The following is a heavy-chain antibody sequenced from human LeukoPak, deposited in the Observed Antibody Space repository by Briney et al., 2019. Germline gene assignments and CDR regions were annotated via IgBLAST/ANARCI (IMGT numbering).Heavy chain of an antibody. Sequence: PSETLSLTCTVSGGSLSSYYWTWIGQPPGKGLEWIGYIFDSGSTNYSPSLKSRVTISVDTSKNQFSLKLSSVTAADTAVYYCARVRWLQLDAFDIWGQGTMVTVSS. J-gene: IGHJ3*02. D-gene: IGHD5-24*01. CDR1: GGSLSSYY. CDR2: IFDSGST. CDR3: ARVRWLQLDAFDI. V-gene: IGHV4-59*01.